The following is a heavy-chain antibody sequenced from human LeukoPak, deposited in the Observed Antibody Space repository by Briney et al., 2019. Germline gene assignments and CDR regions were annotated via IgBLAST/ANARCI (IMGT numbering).Heavy chain of an antibody. V-gene: IGHV3-43D*03. J-gene: IGHJ4*02. CDR2: ITWDGDST. Sequence: GGSLRLSCTASGFTFDDYAMHWVRQAPGKGLEWVSLITWDGDSTYYADSVKGRFTISRDNSKNYLYLQMNSLRAEDTALYYCAKGTSSWHEFDSWGQGTLVTVSS. CDR3: AKGTSSWHEFDS. CDR1: GFTFDDYA. D-gene: IGHD6-13*01.